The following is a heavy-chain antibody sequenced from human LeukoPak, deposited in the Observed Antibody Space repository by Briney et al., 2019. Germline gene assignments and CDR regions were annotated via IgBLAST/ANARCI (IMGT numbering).Heavy chain of an antibody. V-gene: IGHV5-51*01. CDR1: GYSLNSYW. Sequence: RWESLKISRKGSGYSLNSYWIGWVRQMPGKSLEWMGIIYPGDSDTRYSPSFQGEVTISADKSISTAYLQWSSLKASDTAMYYCARLSSGWYSDYWGQGTLVTVSS. CDR2: IYPGDSDT. D-gene: IGHD6-19*01. J-gene: IGHJ4*02. CDR3: ARLSSGWYSDY.